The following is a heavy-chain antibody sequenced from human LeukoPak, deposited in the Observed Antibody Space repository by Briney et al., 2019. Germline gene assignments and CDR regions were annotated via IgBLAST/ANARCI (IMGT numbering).Heavy chain of an antibody. V-gene: IGHV1-69*04. CDR1: GGTFSSYA. Sequence: ASVKVSCKASGGTFSSYAISWVRQAPGQGLEWMGRIIPILGIANYAQKFQGRVTITADKSTSTAHMELSSLRSEDTAVYYCARVLGSSGSYYATWIYYYYGMDVWGQGTTVTVSS. D-gene: IGHD3-10*01. J-gene: IGHJ6*02. CDR2: IIPILGIA. CDR3: ARVLGSSGSYYATWIYYYYGMDV.